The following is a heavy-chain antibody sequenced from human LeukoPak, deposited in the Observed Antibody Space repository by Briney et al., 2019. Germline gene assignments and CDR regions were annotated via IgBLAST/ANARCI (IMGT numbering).Heavy chain of an antibody. J-gene: IGHJ6*03. CDR1: GFTFSSYS. D-gene: IGHD3-10*01. Sequence: PGGSLRLSCAASGFTFSSYSMNWVRQAPGKGLEWVSYISSSSSTIYYADSVKGRFTISRDNAKNSLYLQMNSLRAEDTAVYYCARVSYYGSGSYGGNYYYYYMDVWGKGTTVTVSS. CDR2: ISSSSSTI. V-gene: IGHV3-48*01. CDR3: ARVSYYGSGSYGGNYYYYYMDV.